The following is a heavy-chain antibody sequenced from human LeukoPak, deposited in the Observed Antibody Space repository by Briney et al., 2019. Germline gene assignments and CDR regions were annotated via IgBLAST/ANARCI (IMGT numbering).Heavy chain of an antibody. CDR1: GDSINRYY. CDR3: ARLRAERYYYYYMDV. J-gene: IGHJ6*03. D-gene: IGHD5-24*01. Sequence: SETLSLNCSVSGDSINRYYWNWIRQAPGKGLEWVGYIHYSGSTNYNPSLKSRVTISADTSKKQFSLKLRSVTAADTAVYYCARLRAERYYYYYMDVWGNGTTVTVSS. V-gene: IGHV4-59*01. CDR2: IHYSGST.